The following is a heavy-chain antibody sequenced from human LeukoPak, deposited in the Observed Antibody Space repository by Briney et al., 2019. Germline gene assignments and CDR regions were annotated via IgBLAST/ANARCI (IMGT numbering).Heavy chain of an antibody. Sequence: GGSLRLSCAGSGFTFGTYSMNWVRQAPGKGLEWVSSISSGGGNIHYADSLKGRFTISRDNAKNSPYLQMNSLRAEDTAVYYCARDDSGGLTDFWGRGTLVTVSS. V-gene: IGHV3-21*01. CDR1: GFTFGTYS. CDR3: ARDDSGGLTDF. CDR2: ISSGGGNI. D-gene: IGHD6-19*01. J-gene: IGHJ4*02.